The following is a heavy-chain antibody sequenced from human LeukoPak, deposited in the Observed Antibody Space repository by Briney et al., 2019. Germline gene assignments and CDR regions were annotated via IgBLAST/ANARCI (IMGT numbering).Heavy chain of an antibody. CDR1: GFTFSSYA. V-gene: IGHV3-23*01. Sequence: GESLRLSCAASGFTFSSYAMSWVRQAPGKGLEWVSGINTSGGSTAYADSVKGRFTISRDNPRNTLYMQMNSLRAEDTALYYCAIMHPYYDGNGYWVQWGQGALVTVSS. CDR3: AIMHPYYDGNGYWVQ. J-gene: IGHJ4*02. D-gene: IGHD3-22*01. CDR2: INTSGGST.